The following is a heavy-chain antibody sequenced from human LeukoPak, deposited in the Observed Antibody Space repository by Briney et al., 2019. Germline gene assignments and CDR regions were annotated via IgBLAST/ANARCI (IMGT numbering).Heavy chain of an antibody. J-gene: IGHJ3*02. D-gene: IGHD3-22*01. CDR3: ARARSGYYWGRSAFDI. CDR1: GYSFTSYW. V-gene: IGHV5-51*01. Sequence: GESLKISCKGSGYSFTSYWIGWVRQMPGEGLEWMGIIYPGDSDTRYSPSFQGQVTISADKSVSTAYLQWSSLKASDTAMYYCARARSGYYWGRSAFDIWGQGTMVTVSS. CDR2: IYPGDSDT.